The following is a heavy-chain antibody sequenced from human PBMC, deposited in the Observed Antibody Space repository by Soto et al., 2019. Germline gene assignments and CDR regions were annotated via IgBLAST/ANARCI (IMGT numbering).Heavy chain of an antibody. CDR2: ISGSGGST. CDR1: GFTFSSYA. D-gene: IGHD5-12*01. CDR3: AKERGDIVATIWHRVMTTVTTSFLKNRLSKKIDY. V-gene: IGHV3-23*01. J-gene: IGHJ4*02. Sequence: LRLSCAASGFTFSSYAMSWVRQAPGKGLEWVSAISGSGGSTYYADSVKGRFTISRDNSKNTLYLQMNSLGAEDTAVYYCAKERGDIVATIWHRVMTTVTTSFLKNRLSKKIDYWGQGSLVTVSS.